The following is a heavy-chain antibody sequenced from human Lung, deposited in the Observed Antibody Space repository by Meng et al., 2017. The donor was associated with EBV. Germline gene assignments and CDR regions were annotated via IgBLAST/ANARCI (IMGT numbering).Heavy chain of an antibody. D-gene: IGHD6-19*01. CDR1: AYTFTTYP. CDR3: ARGIEVVGTGYF. Sequence: QLPLVQSGAEVKKPGASVKISCKSSAYTFTTYPMHWVRQAPGQRPEWVGWINPGNGITKYSHKFQDRVTIIRDTSANTAYLELRSLSLEDTAVYYCARGIEVVGTGYFWGQGSLVTVSS. V-gene: IGHV1-3*01. J-gene: IGHJ4*02. CDR2: INPGNGIT.